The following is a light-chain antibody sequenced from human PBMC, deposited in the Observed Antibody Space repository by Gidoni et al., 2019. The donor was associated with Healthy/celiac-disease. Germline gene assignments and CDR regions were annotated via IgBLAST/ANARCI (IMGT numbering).Light chain of an antibody. Sequence: DIQMTQSPSSLSASVGDRVTITCRASQSISSYLNWYQQKPGTAPKLLIYAASSLQSGVPSRFSGSGSGTDFTLTISRLQPEDFATYYCQQSYSTSFTFDPGTKVEIK. CDR1: QSISSY. CDR3: QQSYSTSFT. V-gene: IGKV1-39*01. CDR2: AAS. J-gene: IGKJ3*01.